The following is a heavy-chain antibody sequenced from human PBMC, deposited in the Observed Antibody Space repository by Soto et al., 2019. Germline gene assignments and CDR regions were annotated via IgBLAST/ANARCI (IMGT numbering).Heavy chain of an antibody. CDR3: ATGIVESEGRYFQH. CDR1: GYTFTSHA. Sequence: QVQLVQSGAELKKPGASVKVSCKASGYTFTSHAMHWVRQAHGQGLEWMGWIDAGNGNTRYSQKFQGGVAITRETSARAAYMELSSLRSEDTAVCFCATGIVESEGRYFQHWGQGTLVTFSS. J-gene: IGHJ1*01. CDR2: IDAGNGNT. V-gene: IGHV1-3*01. D-gene: IGHD1-26*01.